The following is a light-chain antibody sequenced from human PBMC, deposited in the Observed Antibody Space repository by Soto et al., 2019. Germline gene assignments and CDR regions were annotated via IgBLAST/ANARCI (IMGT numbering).Light chain of an antibody. CDR2: DAS. J-gene: IGKJ1*01. V-gene: IGKV1-5*03. CDR1: QSISSW. CDR3: QQYNSYSQWT. Sequence: DSHLTHSSSTLSGSVRDRVTITCRPSQSISSWLAWYQQKPGKAPKLLIYDASSLESGVPSRFSGSGSGTEFTLTISSLQPDDFATYYCQQYNSYSQWTFGQGTKVDIK.